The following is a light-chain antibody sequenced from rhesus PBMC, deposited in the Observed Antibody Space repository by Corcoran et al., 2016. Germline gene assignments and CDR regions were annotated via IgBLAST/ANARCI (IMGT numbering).Light chain of an antibody. CDR1: ENVNNY. CDR2: KAS. CDR3: QHGDGTPWT. V-gene: IGKV1-74*01. Sequence: DIQMTQSPSSLSASVGDRVTITCRASENVNNYLNWYQQKPGKAPKLLIYKASTLHSGVPSRFIGSGSGTDYTCTISSLQPEDVATYYGQHGDGTPWTFGTGTKVEIK. J-gene: IGKJ1*01.